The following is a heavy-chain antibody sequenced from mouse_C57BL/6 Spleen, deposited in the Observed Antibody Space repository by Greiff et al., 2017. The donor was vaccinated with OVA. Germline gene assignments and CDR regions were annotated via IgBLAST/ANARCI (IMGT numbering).Heavy chain of an antibody. Sequence: QVQLQQSGAELVKPGASVKISCKASGYAFSSYWMNWVQQRPGKGLEWVGQIYPGDGDTNYNGKFKGRVTLTADKSYSTAYMQLSSLISEDSAVYFCARSLITTVVTSDFDYWGQGTTLTVSS. V-gene: IGHV1-80*01. CDR3: ARSLITTVVTSDFDY. D-gene: IGHD1-1*01. CDR1: GYAFSSYW. J-gene: IGHJ2*01. CDR2: IYPGDGDT.